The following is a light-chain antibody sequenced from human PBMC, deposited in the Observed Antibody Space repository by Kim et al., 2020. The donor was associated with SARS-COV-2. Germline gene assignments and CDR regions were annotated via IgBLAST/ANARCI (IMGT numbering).Light chain of an antibody. V-gene: IGLV1-44*01. CDR3: AARDDSLNGLV. J-gene: IGLJ2*01. CDR2: SNN. Sequence: SELTQPPSASGTPGQRVSISCSGSSSNIGSNTVNWYQQLPGTAPKLLIYSNNQRPSGVPDRFSGSKSGTSASLAISGLHSEDEADYYCAARDDSLNGLVFGGGTQLTVL. CDR1: SSNIGSNT.